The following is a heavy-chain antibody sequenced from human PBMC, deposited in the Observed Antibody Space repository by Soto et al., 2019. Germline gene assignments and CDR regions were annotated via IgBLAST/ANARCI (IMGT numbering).Heavy chain of an antibody. CDR2: VYYTESV. Sequence: PPETQYLTCVDSSSPISRLNWWPWVRQPPGGGLGWIGEVYYTESVRYNPSLKNRVSLSVDKPMNQFSLQLLSVTAADTAVYYCARYLRRSWQIDVWGQG. CDR3: ARYLRRSWQIDV. V-gene: IGHV4-4*03. D-gene: IGHD6-19*01. J-gene: IGHJ4*02. CDR1: SSPISRLNW.